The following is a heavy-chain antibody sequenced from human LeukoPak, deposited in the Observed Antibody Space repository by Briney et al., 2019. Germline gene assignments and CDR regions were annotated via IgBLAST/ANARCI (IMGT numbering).Heavy chain of an antibody. Sequence: PGGSLRLSCAASGFIISRSSMNWVRQAPGKGLEGVSYITGSSGTIYYGDSVKGRFAISRDNAKNALYLQMNSLRVEDTAVYYCARDLRVPAADFYLYYMDLWGKGTTVTASS. CDR3: ARDLRVPAADFYLYYMDL. V-gene: IGHV3-48*04. CDR1: GFIISRSS. J-gene: IGHJ6*03. D-gene: IGHD2-2*01. CDR2: ITGSSGTI.